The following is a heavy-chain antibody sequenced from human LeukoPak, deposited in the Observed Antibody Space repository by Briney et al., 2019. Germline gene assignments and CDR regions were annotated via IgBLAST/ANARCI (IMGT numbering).Heavy chain of an antibody. D-gene: IGHD3-10*01. CDR1: GYTFTNYW. CDR3: ARQIDYGSGSFQS. Sequence: GESLKISCKGSGYTFTNYWIGWVRQMPGKGLEFMGIIYPGDSDTRYSPSFQGQVTISADKSISTAYLQWSSLKASDTAMYYCARQIDYGSGSFQSWGQGTLVTVSS. V-gene: IGHV5-51*01. CDR2: IYPGDSDT. J-gene: IGHJ4*02.